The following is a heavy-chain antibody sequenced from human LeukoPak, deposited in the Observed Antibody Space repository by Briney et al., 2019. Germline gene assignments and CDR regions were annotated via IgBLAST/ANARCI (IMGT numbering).Heavy chain of an antibody. D-gene: IGHD4-17*01. CDR1: GYTFTSYD. J-gene: IGHJ6*03. Sequence: ASVKVSCKASGYTFTSYDINWVRQATGQGLEWMGWMNPNSGNTGYAQKFQGRVTITRNTSISTAYMELSSLRSEDTAVYYCARGPSYGDYVGADYYYMDVWGKGTTVTISS. CDR2: MNPNSGNT. CDR3: ARGPSYGDYVGADYYYMDV. V-gene: IGHV1-8*03.